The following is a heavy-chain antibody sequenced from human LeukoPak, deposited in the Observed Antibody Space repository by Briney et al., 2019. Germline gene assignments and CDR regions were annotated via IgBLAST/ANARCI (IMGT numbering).Heavy chain of an antibody. V-gene: IGHV3-48*03. J-gene: IGHJ4*02. CDR2: ISSSGNTT. CDR1: GFTFSSYE. CDR3: ASLNSGYDDAFDY. Sequence: PGGSLRLSCAASGFTFSSYEMNWVRQAPGKGLEWVSYISSSGNTTYYADSVKGRFTISRDNAKNSLYLQMNSLRAEDTAVYYCASLNSGYDDAFDYWGQGTLVTVSS. D-gene: IGHD5-12*01.